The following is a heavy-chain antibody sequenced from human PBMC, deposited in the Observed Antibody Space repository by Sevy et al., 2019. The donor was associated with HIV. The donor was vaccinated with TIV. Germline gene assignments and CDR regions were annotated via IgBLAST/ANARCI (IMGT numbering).Heavy chain of an antibody. Sequence: ASVKVSCKVTGYTLTELSLHWVRQTSVKGLEWMGSFDPEDGETIYAQKFQGRITMTEVTSTDTAYMELSSLRSEDTAVYYCATTKDYYDNSGYSFDSWGQGTLVTVSS. CDR3: ATTKDYYDNSGYSFDS. V-gene: IGHV1-24*01. D-gene: IGHD3-22*01. CDR1: GYTLTELS. J-gene: IGHJ4*02. CDR2: FDPEDGET.